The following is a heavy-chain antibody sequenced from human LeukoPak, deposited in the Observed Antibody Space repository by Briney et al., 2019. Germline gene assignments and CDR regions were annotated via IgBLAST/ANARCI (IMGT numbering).Heavy chain of an antibody. V-gene: IGHV1-8*01. D-gene: IGHD3-22*01. CDR3: ARGSVCYDSSGYSHYGMDV. J-gene: IGHJ6*02. CDR2: MNPNSDNT. Sequence: ASVKVPCKASGYTFTSYDINWVRQATGQGLEWMGWMNPNSDNTGYAQKFQGRVTMTRNTSISTAYMELSSLRSEDTAVYYCARGSVCYDSSGYSHYGMDVWGQGTTVTVSS. CDR1: GYTFTSYD.